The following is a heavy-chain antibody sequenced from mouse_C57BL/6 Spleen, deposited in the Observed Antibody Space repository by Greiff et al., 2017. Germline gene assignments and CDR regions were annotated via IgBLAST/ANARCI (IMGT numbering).Heavy chain of an antibody. CDR1: GFTFSDYG. D-gene: IGHD1-1*01. Sequence: EVQGVASGGGLVKPGGSLKLSCAASGFTFSDYGMHWVRQAPEKGLEWVAYISSGSSTIYYADTVKGRFTISRDNAKNTLFLQMTSLGSEDTARYYCARGGSPLFDDGGQGTTLTVSS. CDR2: ISSGSSTI. J-gene: IGHJ2*01. V-gene: IGHV5-17*01. CDR3: ARGGSPLFDD.